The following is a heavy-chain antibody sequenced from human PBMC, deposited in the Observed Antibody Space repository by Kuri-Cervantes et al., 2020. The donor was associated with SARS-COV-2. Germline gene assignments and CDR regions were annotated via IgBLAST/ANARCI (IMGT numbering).Heavy chain of an antibody. J-gene: IGHJ4*02. V-gene: IGHV3-23*01. CDR1: EFTFSSYA. Sequence: GESLKISCAASEFTFSSYAMSWVRQAPGKGLEWVSAISGSGGSTYYADSVKGRFTISRDNSKNTLYLQMNSLRAEDTAVYYCARDRVYFDYWGQGTLVTVSS. CDR2: ISGSGGST. CDR3: ARDRVYFDY.